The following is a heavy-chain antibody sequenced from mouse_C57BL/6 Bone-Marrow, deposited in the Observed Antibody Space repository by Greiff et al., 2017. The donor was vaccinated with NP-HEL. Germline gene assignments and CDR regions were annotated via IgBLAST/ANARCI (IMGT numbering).Heavy chain of an antibody. CDR2: IYPYNGVS. CDR1: GYSFTGYY. CDR3: ARPIYDYDDYAMDY. J-gene: IGHJ4*01. V-gene: IGHV1-31*01. D-gene: IGHD2-4*01. Sequence: VHVKQSGPELVKPGASVKISCKASGYSFTGYYMHWVKQSHGNILDWIGYIYPYNGVSSYNQKFKGKATLTVDKSSSTAYMELRSLTSEDSAVYYCARPIYDYDDYAMDYWGQGTSVTVSS.